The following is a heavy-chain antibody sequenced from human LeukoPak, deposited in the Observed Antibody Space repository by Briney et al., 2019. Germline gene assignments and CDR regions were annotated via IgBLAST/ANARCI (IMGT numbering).Heavy chain of an antibody. Sequence: SETLSLTCTVSGYSISSGYYWGWIRQPPGKGLEWIGSIYHSGSTYYNPSLKSRVTISVDTSKNQFSLKLSSVTAADTAVYYCARDLSDSGRYDVWGQGTLVTVSS. CDR3: ARDLSDSGRYDV. J-gene: IGHJ4*02. V-gene: IGHV4-38-2*02. CDR1: GYSISSGYY. D-gene: IGHD3-10*01. CDR2: IYHSGST.